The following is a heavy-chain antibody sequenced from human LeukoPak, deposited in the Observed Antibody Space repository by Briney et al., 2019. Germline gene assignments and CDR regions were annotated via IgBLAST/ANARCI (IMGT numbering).Heavy chain of an antibody. V-gene: IGHV4-59*01. Sequence: SETLSLTCTVSGGSISSDYWSWIRQPPGKGLEWIGYIYYSGSTNYNPSLKSRVTISVDTSKNQFSLELSSVTAADTAVYYCARDRTGNNWFDPWGQGTLVTVSS. CDR2: IYYSGST. D-gene: IGHD1-1*01. J-gene: IGHJ5*02. CDR1: GGSISSDY. CDR3: ARDRTGNNWFDP.